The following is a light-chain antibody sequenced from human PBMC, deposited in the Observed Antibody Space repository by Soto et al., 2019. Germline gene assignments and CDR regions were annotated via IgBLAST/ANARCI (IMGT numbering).Light chain of an antibody. CDR3: QQYICLWT. Sequence: QAPGTLSLYPEERVTLSCRASQSVGNNLAWHQQKPGQAPRLLIYGASTRATGFPARFIGSGSGTEFTLTISSLQPDDVATYYCQQYICLWTFGPGTKVAI. V-gene: IGKV3-15*01. J-gene: IGKJ3*01. CDR2: GAS. CDR1: QSVGNN.